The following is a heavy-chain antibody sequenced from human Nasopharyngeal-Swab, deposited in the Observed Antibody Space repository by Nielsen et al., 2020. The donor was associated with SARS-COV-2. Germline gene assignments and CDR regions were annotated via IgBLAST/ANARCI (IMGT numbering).Heavy chain of an antibody. CDR1: GFTFSSYE. D-gene: IGHD3-3*01. V-gene: IGHV3-48*03. CDR2: ISSSGSTI. Sequence: GESLKISCAASGFTFSSYEMNWVRQAPGKGLEWVSSISSSGSTIYYADSVKGRFTISRDNAKNSLYLQMNSLRAEDTAVYYCARDKPGITIFGVVIGPFDYWGQGTLVTVSS. CDR3: ARDKPGITIFGVVIGPFDY. J-gene: IGHJ4*02.